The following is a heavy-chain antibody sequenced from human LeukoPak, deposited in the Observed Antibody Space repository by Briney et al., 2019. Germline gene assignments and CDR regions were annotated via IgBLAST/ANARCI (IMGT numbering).Heavy chain of an antibody. CDR3: AKGSGLRLTVVFDP. CDR1: GFAFSSYA. D-gene: IGHD3-16*01. Sequence: GGSLRLSCAASGFAFSSYAMSWVRQAPGKGLEWVSAISGGGGITYYADSVKGRFTMSRDNSKSTLYLQMISLRAEDTAVYYCAKGSGLRLTVVFDPWGQGTLVTVSS. J-gene: IGHJ5*02. CDR2: ISGGGGIT. V-gene: IGHV3-23*01.